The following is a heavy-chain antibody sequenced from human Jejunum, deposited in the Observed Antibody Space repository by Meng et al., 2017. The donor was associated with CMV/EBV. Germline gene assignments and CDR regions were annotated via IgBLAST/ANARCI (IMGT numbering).Heavy chain of an antibody. J-gene: IGHJ6*02. Sequence: LSMHGVRQAPGKGLEWMGGFDPEDGETIYAQKFQGRVTMTEDTSTDTAYMELSSLRSEDTAVYYCATAPVGVTSRPGPYYYGMDVWGQGTTVTVSS. V-gene: IGHV1-24*01. CDR2: FDPEDGET. D-gene: IGHD1-26*01. CDR3: ATAPVGVTSRPGPYYYGMDV. CDR1: LS.